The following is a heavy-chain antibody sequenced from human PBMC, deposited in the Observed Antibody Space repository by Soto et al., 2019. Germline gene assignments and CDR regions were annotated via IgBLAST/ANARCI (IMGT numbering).Heavy chain of an antibody. CDR2: IYPDDSDT. CDR1: GYSFSRYW. Sequence: RGESLNISCKGSGYSFSRYWIGWVRQMPGKGLEWMGIIYPDDSDTRYSPSFQGQVTISADKSISTLYLQWSSLKASDTAMYYCARHQLFGSSSPFDCWGQGTLVTVSS. V-gene: IGHV5-51*01. J-gene: IGHJ4*02. CDR3: ARHQLFGSSSPFDC. D-gene: IGHD6-13*01.